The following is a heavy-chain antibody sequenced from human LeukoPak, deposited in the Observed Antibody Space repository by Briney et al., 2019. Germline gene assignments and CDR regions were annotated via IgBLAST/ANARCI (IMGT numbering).Heavy chain of an antibody. CDR1: GFTFSSYW. V-gene: IGHV3-7*01. CDR2: IKQDGSEK. CDR3: ARPLTIYDFWSGYSYYFDY. Sequence: GGSLRLSCAASGFTFSSYWMSWVRQAPGKGLEWVANIKQDGSEKYYVDSVKGRFTISRDNAKNSLYLKMNSLRAEDTAVYYCARPLTIYDFWSGYSYYFDYWGQGTLVTVSS. D-gene: IGHD3-3*01. J-gene: IGHJ4*02.